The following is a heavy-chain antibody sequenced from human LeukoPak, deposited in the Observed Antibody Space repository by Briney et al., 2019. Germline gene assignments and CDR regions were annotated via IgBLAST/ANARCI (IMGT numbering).Heavy chain of an antibody. D-gene: IGHD6-19*01. CDR2: IHFSGGT. Sequence: PSETLSLTCTFSGGSFSSGTFYWAWIRQPPGKGLEWIGSIHFSGGTYYNPSLKSRVTISVDTSKNQFSLKVTSVTAADTAVYDCARPGGRLARSLFNYWGQGTLVTVSS. V-gene: IGHV4-39*01. CDR1: GGSFSSGTFY. J-gene: IGHJ4*02. CDR3: ARPGGRLARSLFNY.